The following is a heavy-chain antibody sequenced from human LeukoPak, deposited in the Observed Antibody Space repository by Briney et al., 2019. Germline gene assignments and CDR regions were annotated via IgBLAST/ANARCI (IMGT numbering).Heavy chain of an antibody. J-gene: IGHJ5*02. Sequence: PGGSLRLSCAASGFTFNSYSMNWVRQAPGKGLEWVSSITSSSSYIYYADSLKGRFTISRDNAKSSLYLQMNSLRAEDTAVYYCARAGGWELLKHNWFDRWGQGTLVTVSS. D-gene: IGHD1-26*01. V-gene: IGHV3-21*01. CDR1: GFTFNSYS. CDR3: ARAGGWELLKHNWFDR. CDR2: ITSSSSYI.